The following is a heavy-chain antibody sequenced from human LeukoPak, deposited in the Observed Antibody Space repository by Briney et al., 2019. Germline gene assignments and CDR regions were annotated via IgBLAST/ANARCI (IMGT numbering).Heavy chain of an antibody. CDR1: GFTFSGSA. CDR2: IRSKANSYAT. V-gene: IGHV3-73*01. CDR3: TRPIQLWPGWYFDL. D-gene: IGHD5-18*01. J-gene: IGHJ2*01. Sequence: GGSLRLSCAASGFTFSGSAMHWVRQASGKGLEWVGRIRSKANSYATAYAASVKGRFTISRDDSKNTAYLQMNSLKTEDTAVYYCTRPIQLWPGWYFDLWGRGTLVTVSS.